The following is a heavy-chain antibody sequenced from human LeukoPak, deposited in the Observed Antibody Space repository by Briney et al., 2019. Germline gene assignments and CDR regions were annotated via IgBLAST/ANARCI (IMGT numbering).Heavy chain of an antibody. Sequence: GGSLRLSCAASGFTFSSYGMHSVRQAPGKGLEWVAVISYDGSNKYYADSVKGRFTISRDNSKNTLYLQMNSLRAEDTAVYYCAKTVDFDYWGQGTLVTVSS. CDR2: ISYDGSNK. V-gene: IGHV3-30*18. CDR3: AKTVDFDY. D-gene: IGHD4-11*01. J-gene: IGHJ4*02. CDR1: GFTFSSYG.